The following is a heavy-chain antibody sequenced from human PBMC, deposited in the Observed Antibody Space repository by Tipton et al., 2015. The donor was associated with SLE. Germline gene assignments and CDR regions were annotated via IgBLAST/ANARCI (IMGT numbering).Heavy chain of an antibody. CDR3: ARRGSGSHRPRPFDF. CDR2: IYYSGNT. J-gene: IGHJ4*02. V-gene: IGHV4-39*07. Sequence: LRLSCTVSGGSISSNNYYWGWIRQPPGKGLEWIGNIYYSGNTYYNPSLKSRVTISVDTPKNQFSLKLSSVTAADTAVYYCARRGSGSHRPRPFDFWGQGTLVTVSS. CDR1: GGSISSNNYY. D-gene: IGHD3-10*01.